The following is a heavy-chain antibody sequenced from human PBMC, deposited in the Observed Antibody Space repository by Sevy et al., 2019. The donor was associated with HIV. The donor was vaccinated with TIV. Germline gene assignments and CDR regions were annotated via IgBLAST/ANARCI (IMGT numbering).Heavy chain of an antibody. CDR1: GFTFSSYG. CDR3: AKDHLPLRSPEYFDY. V-gene: IGHV3-30*18. J-gene: IGHJ4*02. D-gene: IGHD3-16*01. CDR2: ISYDGSNK. Sequence: GESLKISCAASGFTFSSYGMHWVRQAPGKGLEWVAVISYDGSNKYYADSVKGRFTISRDNSKNTLYLQMNSLRAEDTAVYYCAKDHLPLRSPEYFDYWGQGTLVTVSS.